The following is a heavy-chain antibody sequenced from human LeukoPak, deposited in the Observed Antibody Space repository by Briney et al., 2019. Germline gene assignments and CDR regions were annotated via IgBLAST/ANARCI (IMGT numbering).Heavy chain of an antibody. Sequence: GGSLRLSCAASGFTLSNYGMNWVRQAPGKGLEWVSIITSGVGITYYADSVKGRFTISRDNSKNTLYLQMNCLRAEDTAVYYCAKGDYYDFDYWGQGTLVTVSS. CDR1: GFTLSNYG. CDR2: ITSGVGIT. D-gene: IGHD3-10*01. CDR3: AKGDYYDFDY. V-gene: IGHV3-23*01. J-gene: IGHJ4*02.